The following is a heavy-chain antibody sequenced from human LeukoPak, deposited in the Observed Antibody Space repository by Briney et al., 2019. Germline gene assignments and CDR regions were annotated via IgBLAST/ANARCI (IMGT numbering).Heavy chain of an antibody. Sequence: ASVKVSCKASGGTFSSYAISWVRQAPGQGLEWMGGIIPIFGTANYAQKFQGRVTMTRDTSTSTVYMELSSLRSEDTAVYYCARPFYDSSAHYVWYFDYWGQGTLVTVSS. J-gene: IGHJ4*02. CDR2: IIPIFGTA. CDR1: GGTFSSYA. D-gene: IGHD3-22*01. CDR3: ARPFYDSSAHYVWYFDY. V-gene: IGHV1-69*05.